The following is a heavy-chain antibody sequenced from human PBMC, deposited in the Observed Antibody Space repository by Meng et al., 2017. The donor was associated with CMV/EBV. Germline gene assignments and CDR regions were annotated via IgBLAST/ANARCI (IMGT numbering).Heavy chain of an antibody. CDR3: ARDLLKGGIAARPAGMGY. D-gene: IGHD6-6*01. J-gene: IGHJ4*02. Sequence: GESLKISCAASGFTFSSYAMHWVRPAPGKGLEWVAVISYDGSNKYYADSVKGRFTISRDNSKNTLYLQMNSLRAEDTAVYYCARDLLKGGIAARPAGMGYWGQGTLVTVSS. CDR2: ISYDGSNK. V-gene: IGHV3-30-3*01. CDR1: GFTFSSYA.